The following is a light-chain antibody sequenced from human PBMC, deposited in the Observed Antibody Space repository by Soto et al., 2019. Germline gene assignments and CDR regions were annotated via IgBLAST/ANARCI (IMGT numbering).Light chain of an antibody. Sequence: EIVLTQSPGTLSLSPGDRATLSCRASQSVSSNSLAWYQQKPGQPPRLLIYGASSRASGIPDRFSGSGSGTDFTLTITRLEPEDFAVYDCQHYADSPITFGQGTRLEIK. V-gene: IGKV3-20*01. CDR1: QSVSSNS. J-gene: IGKJ5*01. CDR2: GAS. CDR3: QHYADSPIT.